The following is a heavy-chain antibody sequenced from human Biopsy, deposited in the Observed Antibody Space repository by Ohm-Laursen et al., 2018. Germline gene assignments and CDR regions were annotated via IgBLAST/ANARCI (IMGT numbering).Heavy chain of an antibody. D-gene: IGHD1-26*01. J-gene: IGHJ4*02. CDR1: GFPFSTYA. V-gene: IGHV3-23*01. Sequence: GSLRLSCAASGFPFSTYAMSWVRQTPGKGLEWVSSINGGGDGTFYADSVKGRFSISRDNSKNTLYLQMKSLRAEDTALYYCAKDLKWDVSADYFDFWGQGTLVIVSS. CDR3: AKDLKWDVSADYFDF. CDR2: INGGGDGT.